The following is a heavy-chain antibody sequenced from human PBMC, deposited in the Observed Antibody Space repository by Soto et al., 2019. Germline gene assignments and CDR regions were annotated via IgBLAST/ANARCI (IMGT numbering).Heavy chain of an antibody. CDR2: VYYSEST. J-gene: IGHJ6*02. V-gene: IGHV4-39*01. D-gene: IGHD1-26*01. CDR1: GGSISSSSYY. Sequence: SETLSLTCTVSGGSISSSSYYWGWIRQPPGKGLEWIGSVYYSESTKYNPSLKSRVTISVDTSKNQFSLKLSSVTAADTAVYYCARQRPTDGRWEFANYYGMDVRGQGTPVTVSS. CDR3: ARQRPTDGRWEFANYYGMDV.